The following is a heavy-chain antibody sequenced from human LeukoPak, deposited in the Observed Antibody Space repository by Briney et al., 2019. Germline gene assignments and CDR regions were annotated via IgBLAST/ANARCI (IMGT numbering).Heavy chain of an antibody. Sequence: GRSLRLSREASATAFSSSATHSISHAPGKWLEWVSTISVAGGSTWYTASVRGRFTLSRANTKNSLSLQLSSLRADDTAIYYCAKDDTSSWYDYFFDHWGQGTLVTVSS. CDR2: ISVAGGST. D-gene: IGHD6-13*01. CDR3: AKDDTSSWYDYFFDH. J-gene: IGHJ4*02. CDR1: ATAFSSSA. V-gene: IGHV3-23*01.